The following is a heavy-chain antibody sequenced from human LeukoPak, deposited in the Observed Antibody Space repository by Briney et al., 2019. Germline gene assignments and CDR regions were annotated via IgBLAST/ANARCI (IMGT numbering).Heavy chain of an antibody. CDR1: GFSFSSFG. J-gene: IGHJ4*02. D-gene: IGHD3-10*01. CDR2: IYSGGST. CDR3: ARGTVTMVDY. Sequence: PGGSLRLSCAASGFSFSSFGISWVRQAPGRGLEWVSVIYSGGSTYYADSVKGRFTISRDNSKNTLFLQMNSLRAGDTAVYYCARGTVTMVDYWGQGTLVTVSS. V-gene: IGHV3-66*01.